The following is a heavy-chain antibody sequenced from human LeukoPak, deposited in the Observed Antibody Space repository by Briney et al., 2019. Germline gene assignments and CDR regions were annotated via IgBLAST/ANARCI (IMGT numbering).Heavy chain of an antibody. CDR3: ARGAVVVPAAEEAFDI. Sequence: GGSLRLSCAASGLTFSSYSMNWVRQAPGKGLEWVSYISSSSSTIYYADSVKGRFTISRDNAKNSLYLQMNSLRDEDTAVYYCARGAVVVPAAEEAFDIWGQGTMVTVSS. CDR2: ISSSSSTI. D-gene: IGHD2-2*01. CDR1: GLTFSSYS. V-gene: IGHV3-48*02. J-gene: IGHJ3*02.